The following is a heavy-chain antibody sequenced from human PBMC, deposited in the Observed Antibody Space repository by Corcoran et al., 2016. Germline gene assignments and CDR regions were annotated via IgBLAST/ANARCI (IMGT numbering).Heavy chain of an antibody. D-gene: IGHD6-13*01. Sequence: EVQLLESGGGLVQPGGSLRLSCAASGFTFSAFGLIWVRQAQGKGLEWVSGITGSGDGIFYADSVKGRFTISRDNSKNTLYLQMNSLRAEDTAIYYCPIGLTSTWFPDYWGQGILVTVSS. CDR2: ITGSGDGI. CDR3: PIGLTSTWFPDY. J-gene: IGHJ4*02. CDR1: GFTFSAFG. V-gene: IGHV3-23*01.